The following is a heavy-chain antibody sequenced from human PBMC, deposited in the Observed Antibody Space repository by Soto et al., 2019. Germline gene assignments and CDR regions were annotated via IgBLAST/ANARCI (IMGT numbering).Heavy chain of an antibody. D-gene: IGHD6-19*01. Sequence: SVKVSCKASGGTFSSYAISWVRQAPGQGLEWMGGIIPIFGTANYAQKFQGRVTITADKSTSTAYMELSSLRSEDTAVYYCARDQGWLVRRDYYYYGMDVWGQGTTVTVS. J-gene: IGHJ6*02. CDR3: ARDQGWLVRRDYYYYGMDV. CDR2: IIPIFGTA. CDR1: GGTFSSYA. V-gene: IGHV1-69*06.